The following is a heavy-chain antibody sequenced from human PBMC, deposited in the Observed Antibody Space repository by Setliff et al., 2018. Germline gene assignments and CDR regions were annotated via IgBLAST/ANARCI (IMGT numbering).Heavy chain of an antibody. J-gene: IGHJ6*02. D-gene: IGHD3-10*01. CDR1: GFTFDDYG. Sequence: LRLSCAASGFTFDDYGMSWVRQAPGEGLEWVSGINWNGGSTGYADSVKGRFTISRDNAKNSLYLQMNSLRAEDTALYYCARSYGSGSYHYYYGMDVWGQGTTVTVSS. CDR3: ARSYGSGSYHYYYGMDV. CDR2: INWNGGST. V-gene: IGHV3-20*04.